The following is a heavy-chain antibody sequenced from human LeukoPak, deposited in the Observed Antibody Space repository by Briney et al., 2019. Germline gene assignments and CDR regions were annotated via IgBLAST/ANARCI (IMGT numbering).Heavy chain of an antibody. V-gene: IGHV3-48*02. Sequence: PGGSLRLSCAASGFTFSSYSMNWVRQAPGKGLEWASYISSSSSTIYYADSVKGRFTISRDNAKNSLYLQMNSLRDEDAAVYYCARDRTATSAAAANYYYGMDVWGQGTTVTVSS. J-gene: IGHJ6*02. CDR3: ARDRTATSAAAANYYYGMDV. CDR2: ISSSSSTI. D-gene: IGHD6-13*01. CDR1: GFTFSSYS.